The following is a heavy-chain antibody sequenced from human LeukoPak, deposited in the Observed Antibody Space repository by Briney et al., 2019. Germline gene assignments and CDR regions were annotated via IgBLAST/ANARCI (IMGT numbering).Heavy chain of an antibody. J-gene: IGHJ4*02. D-gene: IGHD5-24*01. CDR3: ARGGEGYNYVY. CDR1: GGSISSSSYY. CDR2: ISYSGST. Sequence: PSETLSLTCTVSGGSISSSSYYWNWIRQPPGKGLEWIGYISYSGSTHYNPSLESRATISADTSKNQFSLKLTSMTAADTAVYHCARGGEGYNYVYWGQGTLVTVSS. V-gene: IGHV4-30-4*01.